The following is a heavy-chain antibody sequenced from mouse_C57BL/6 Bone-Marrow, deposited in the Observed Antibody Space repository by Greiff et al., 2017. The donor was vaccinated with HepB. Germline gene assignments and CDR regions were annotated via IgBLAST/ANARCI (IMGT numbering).Heavy chain of an antibody. CDR3: ASFYYYGSSHFLYAMDY. J-gene: IGHJ4*01. D-gene: IGHD1-1*01. CDR1: GYTFTSYW. CDR2: IYPGSGST. Sequence: QVQLQQPGAELVKPGASVKMSCKASGYTFTSYWITWVKQRPGQGLEWIGDIYPGSGSTNYNEKFKSKATLTVDTSSSTAYMQLSSLTSEDSAVYYCASFYYYGSSHFLYAMDYWGQGTSVTVSS. V-gene: IGHV1-55*01.